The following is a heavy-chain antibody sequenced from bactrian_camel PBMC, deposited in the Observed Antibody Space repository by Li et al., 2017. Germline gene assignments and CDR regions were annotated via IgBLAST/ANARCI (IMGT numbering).Heavy chain of an antibody. J-gene: IGHJ6*01. D-gene: IGHD3*01. CDR2: IHRDDRA. V-gene: IGHV3S53*01. CDR1: GYASSNRYC. CDR3: AAVNCAQRFPVPEWEGFDSGY. Sequence: HVQLVESGGGSVQAGGSLRLSCTVSGYASSNRYCMGWFRQAPGKDREGVAAIHRDDRARYADSVKGRFTISNDNAKNTLYLEMNALKPEDTAMYYCAAVNCAQRFPVPEWEGFDSGYWGQGTQVTVS.